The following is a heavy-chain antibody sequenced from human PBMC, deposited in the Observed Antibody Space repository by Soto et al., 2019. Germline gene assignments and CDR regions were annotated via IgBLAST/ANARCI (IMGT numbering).Heavy chain of an antibody. CDR1: GFTFSSNW. D-gene: IGHD3-10*01. CDR3: ASGGVAGSGTYYNDY. V-gene: IGHV3-74*01. Sequence: EVQLVESGGGLVQPGGSLRLSCAASGFTFSSNWMHWVRQAPGKGLVWVSRINNDGSSTSYADSVKGRLTTSRDNAKNTLDLQVNSLRDEDTAVYYCASGGVAGSGTYYNDYWGRGTLVTVSS. CDR2: INNDGSST. J-gene: IGHJ4*02.